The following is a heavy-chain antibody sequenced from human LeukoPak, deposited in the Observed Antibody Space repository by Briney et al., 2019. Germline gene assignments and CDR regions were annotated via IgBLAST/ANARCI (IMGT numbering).Heavy chain of an antibody. D-gene: IGHD6-19*01. CDR1: GGTFSTYA. CDR2: IIPIFGTT. Sequence: SVKVSCKASGGTFSTYAISWVRQAPGQGLEWMGGIIPIFGTTHYAQKFQGRVTITADKSTSTAYMELSSLRSEDTAVYYCARDLLFQWLVRYSAFDIWGQGTMVTVSS. J-gene: IGHJ3*02. V-gene: IGHV1-69*06. CDR3: ARDLLFQWLVRYSAFDI.